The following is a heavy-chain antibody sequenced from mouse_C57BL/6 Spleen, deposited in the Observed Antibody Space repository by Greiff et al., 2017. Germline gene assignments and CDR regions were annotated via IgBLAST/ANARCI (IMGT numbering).Heavy chain of an antibody. CDR2: INPSNGGT. CDR3: ARWPYDDDEAWFAY. Sequence: VQLQQPGTELVKPGASVKLSCKASGYTFPSYWMHWVKQRPGQGLEWIGHINPSNGGTNYNEKFKRKATLTVDTSSSTAYMQLSSLTSEDSAVYCCARWPYDDDEAWFAYWGQGTLVTVSA. CDR1: GYTFPSYW. J-gene: IGHJ3*01. V-gene: IGHV1-53*01. D-gene: IGHD2-4*01.